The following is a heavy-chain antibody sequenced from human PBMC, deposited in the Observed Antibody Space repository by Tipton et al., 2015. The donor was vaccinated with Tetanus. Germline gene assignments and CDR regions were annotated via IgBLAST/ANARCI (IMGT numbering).Heavy chain of an antibody. CDR2: IYPGDSDT. CDR3: ASSRIAAAGDWYFDL. D-gene: IGHD6-13*01. Sequence: QLVQSGAEVKKPGESLKISCKGSGYSLTSYWIGWVRQMPGKGLEWMGIIYPGDSDTRYSPSFQGQVTISADKSISPAYLQWSSLKASDTAMYYCASSRIAAAGDWYFDLWGRGTLVTVSS. J-gene: IGHJ2*01. CDR1: GYSLTSYW. V-gene: IGHV5-51*01.